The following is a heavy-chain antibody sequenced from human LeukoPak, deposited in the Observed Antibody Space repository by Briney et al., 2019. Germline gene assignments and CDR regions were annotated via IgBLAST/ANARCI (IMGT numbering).Heavy chain of an antibody. J-gene: IGHJ5*02. CDR3: AKKTYCNGGRGYGENWFDP. D-gene: IGHD2-15*01. CDR1: GGSISGYH. CDR2: IFHTGNT. V-gene: IGHV4-59*08. Sequence: PSETLSLTCTVTGGSISGYHWNWIRQSPGKGLEWISNIFHTGNTDYNPSLKSRVTISINTSKNEISLILRSVTAADTAVYYCAKKTYCNGGRGYGENWFDPWGQGILVTVSS.